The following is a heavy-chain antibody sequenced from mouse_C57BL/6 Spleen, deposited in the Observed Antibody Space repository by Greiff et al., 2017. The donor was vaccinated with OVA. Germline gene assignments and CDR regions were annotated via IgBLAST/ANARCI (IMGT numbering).Heavy chain of an antibody. CDR1: GFTFSSYA. J-gene: IGHJ2*01. D-gene: IGHD1-1*01. CDR3: ARGNYGSSYGY. CDR2: ISDGGSYT. V-gene: IGHV5-4*03. Sequence: EVKLMESGGGLVKPGGSLKLSCAASGFTFSSYAMSWVRQTPEKRLEWVATISDGGSYTYYPDNVKGRFTISRDNAKNNLYLQMSHLKSEDTAMYYCARGNYGSSYGYWGQGTTLTVSS.